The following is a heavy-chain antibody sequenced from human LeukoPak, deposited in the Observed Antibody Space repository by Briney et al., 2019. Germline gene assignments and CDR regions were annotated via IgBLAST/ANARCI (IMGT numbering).Heavy chain of an antibody. Sequence: GGSLRLSCAASGVTFSNAWMSWVRQAPGKGLEWVGRIKSKTDGGTTDYAAPVKGRFTISRDDSKNTLYLQMNSLKTEDTAVYNCTTDPSYFASLAREIAAAGLYYYYMDVWGKGTTVTVSS. CDR1: GVTFSNAW. D-gene: IGHD6-13*01. CDR2: IKSKTDGGTT. V-gene: IGHV3-15*01. CDR3: TTDPSYFASLAREIAAAGLYYYYMDV. J-gene: IGHJ6*03.